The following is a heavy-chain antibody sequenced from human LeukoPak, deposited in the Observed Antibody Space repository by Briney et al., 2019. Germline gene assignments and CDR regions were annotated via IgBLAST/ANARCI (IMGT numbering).Heavy chain of an antibody. J-gene: IGHJ4*02. CDR2: INTDGSST. Sequence: GGSLRLSCAASGFTFSNYWMHWVRQAPGKGLVWVPRINTDGSSTSYADSVKGRFTISRDNSKNTLYLQMNSLRAEDTAVYYCAADSTADYWGQGTLVTVSS. D-gene: IGHD2-2*01. CDR1: GFTFSNYW. V-gene: IGHV3-74*01. CDR3: AADSTADY.